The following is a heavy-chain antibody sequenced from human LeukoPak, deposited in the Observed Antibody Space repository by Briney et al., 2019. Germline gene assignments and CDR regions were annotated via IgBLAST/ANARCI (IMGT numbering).Heavy chain of an antibody. CDR2: INPDGSGK. CDR1: GFSLSNYW. V-gene: IGHV3-7*01. Sequence: PGGSLRLSCAASGFSLSNYWMTWVRQSPGKGLEWVAIINPDGSGKYSVDSVKGRFTISRDNAENSLYLQMSSLRAEDTAVYYCARGGHRQKEFWDQGTLVTVSS. D-gene: IGHD3-10*01. CDR3: ARGGHRQKEF. J-gene: IGHJ4*02.